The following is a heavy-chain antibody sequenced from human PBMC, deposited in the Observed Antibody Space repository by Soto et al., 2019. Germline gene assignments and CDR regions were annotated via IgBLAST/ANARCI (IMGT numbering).Heavy chain of an antibody. CDR1: GYTFTAFY. CDR2: IDPNTGGT. Sequence: GASVKVSCKASGYTFTAFYIHWVRQAPGQGLEWVAWIDPNTGGTSSAQRFQGRVAVTRDTSISTAYMELSRLTFDDAAVYYCAREYGGPESSGSAFDTWGQGTMVTVSS. CDR3: AREYGGPESSGSAFDT. V-gene: IGHV1-2*02. J-gene: IGHJ3*02. D-gene: IGHD3-22*01.